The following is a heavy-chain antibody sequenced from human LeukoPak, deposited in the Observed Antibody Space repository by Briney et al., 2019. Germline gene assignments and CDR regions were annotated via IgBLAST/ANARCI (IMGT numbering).Heavy chain of an antibody. Sequence: GGSLRLSCAASGFTFSSYAMSWVRQAPGKGLEWVAVISYDGSNKYYADSVKGRFTISRDNSKNTLYLQMNSLRAEDTAVYYCVRDGGLGYYDSSGYSGYHFDYWGQGTLVTVSS. CDR2: ISYDGSNK. J-gene: IGHJ4*02. V-gene: IGHV3-30-3*01. D-gene: IGHD3-22*01. CDR1: GFTFSSYA. CDR3: VRDGGLGYYDSSGYSGYHFDY.